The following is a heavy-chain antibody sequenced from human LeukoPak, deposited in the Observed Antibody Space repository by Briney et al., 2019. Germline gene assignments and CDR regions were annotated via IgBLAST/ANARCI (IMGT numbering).Heavy chain of an antibody. CDR2: ISSSSSYI. Sequence: GGSLRLSCAASGFTFSSYSMNWVRQAPGKGLEWVSSISSSSSYIYYADSVKGRFTISRDNAKNSLYLQMNSLRAEDTAVYYCARDDYGVDDALDIWGQGTMVTVSS. CDR3: ARDDYGVDDALDI. D-gene: IGHD4-17*01. CDR1: GFTFSSYS. J-gene: IGHJ3*02. V-gene: IGHV3-21*01.